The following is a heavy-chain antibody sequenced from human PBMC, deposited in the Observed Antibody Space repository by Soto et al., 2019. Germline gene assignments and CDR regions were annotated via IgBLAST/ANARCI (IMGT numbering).Heavy chain of an antibody. CDR3: ATWHEREHAFDV. J-gene: IGHJ3*01. CDR2: LYDVAGS. Sequence: DVQLVESGGGLIQPGESLRLSCAAFGLTISGKKYVAWVRQSPGKGLEWVSALYDVAGSFYSDSVTGRFTTPSDSSKTTVYLQMNDLRPEDTAVYYCATWHEREHAFDVWGQGTTVTISS. CDR1: GLTISGKKY. V-gene: IGHV3-53*01. D-gene: IGHD1-1*01.